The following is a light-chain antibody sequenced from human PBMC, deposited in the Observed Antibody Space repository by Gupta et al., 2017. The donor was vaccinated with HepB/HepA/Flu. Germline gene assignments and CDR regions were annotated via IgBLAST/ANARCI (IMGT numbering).Light chain of an antibody. CDR1: QSISSY. CDR2: DAS. CDR3: QQRSNWPLT. V-gene: IGKV3-11*01. J-gene: IGKJ4*01. Sequence: EIVLTQSPVTLSLSPGERATLSCRASQSISSYLAWYQQRPGQAPRLLIYDASNRATGIPARFSGSGSGTEFTLTISGLEPGEFAVYYCQQRSNWPLTFGGGTKVEIK.